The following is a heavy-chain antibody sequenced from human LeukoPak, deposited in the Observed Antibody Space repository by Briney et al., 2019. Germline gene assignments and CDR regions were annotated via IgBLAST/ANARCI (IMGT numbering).Heavy chain of an antibody. CDR3: ARFVRVGATIDY. Sequence: VASVKVSCKASGYTFTSYDINWVRRATGQGLEWMGWMNPNSGNTGYAQKFQGRVTMTRNTSISTAYMALRSLRSEDTAVYYGARFVRVGATIDYWGQGTLVTVSP. CDR1: GYTFTSYD. V-gene: IGHV1-8*01. J-gene: IGHJ4*02. D-gene: IGHD1-26*01. CDR2: MNPNSGNT.